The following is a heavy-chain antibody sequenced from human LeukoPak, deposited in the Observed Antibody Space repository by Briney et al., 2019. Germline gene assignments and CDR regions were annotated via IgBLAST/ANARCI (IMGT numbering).Heavy chain of an antibody. Sequence: GSLRLSCAASGFPFSSYSMNWVRQAPGKGLAWVSSISSSSSYIYYADSVKGRFTISRDNAKNSLYLQMNSLRAEDTAVYYCARLLRGSDLDYWGQGTLVTVSS. CDR2: ISSSSSYI. CDR3: ARLLRGSDLDY. CDR1: GFPFSSYS. D-gene: IGHD4-23*01. V-gene: IGHV3-21*01. J-gene: IGHJ4*02.